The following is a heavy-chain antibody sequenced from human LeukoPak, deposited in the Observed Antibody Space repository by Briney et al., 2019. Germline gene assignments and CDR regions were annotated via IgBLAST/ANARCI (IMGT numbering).Heavy chain of an antibody. CDR2: IRSSNSYI. D-gene: IGHD1-1*01. J-gene: IGHJ4*02. Sequence: GGSLRLSCAASGFTFRSYSMHWVRQAPGKGLEWVSSIRSSNSYIHYADSVKGRFTISRDNAKNSLYLQMNSLRAEDTAVYYCARDCAVVPARRFDYWGQGTPVTVPS. CDR1: GFTFRSYS. V-gene: IGHV3-21*01. CDR3: ARDCAVVPARRFDY.